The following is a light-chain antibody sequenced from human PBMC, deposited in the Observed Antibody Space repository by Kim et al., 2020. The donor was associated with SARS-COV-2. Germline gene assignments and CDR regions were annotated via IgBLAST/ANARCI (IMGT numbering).Light chain of an antibody. CDR2: EVS. V-gene: IGLV2-23*02. CDR3: CSYAGSGIVV. J-gene: IGLJ2*01. CDR1: TSDVGYYNL. Sequence: QSALTQPASVSGSPGQSITISCTGTTSDVGYYNLVSWYQQHPSKVPKLLIYEVSKRPSAVSSRFSGSKSGYTASLTISGLQAEDEADYYCCSYAGSGIVVFGGGTQLTVL.